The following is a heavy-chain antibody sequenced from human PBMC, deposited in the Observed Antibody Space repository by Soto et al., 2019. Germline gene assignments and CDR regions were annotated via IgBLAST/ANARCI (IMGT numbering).Heavy chain of an antibody. CDR1: GFTFSNAW. J-gene: IGHJ6*02. V-gene: IGHV3-15*07. Sequence: EVQLVESGGGLVKPGGSLRLSCAASGFTFSNAWMNWFRQAPGKGLEWVGRIKSKTDGGTTDYAATVNGRFTISRDDSKNTLYLQMNSLKTEDTAVYYCTTDKVQLWSTYYYCGMDVWGQGTTVTVSS. CDR3: TTDKVQLWSTYYYCGMDV. D-gene: IGHD5-18*01. CDR2: IKSKTDGGTT.